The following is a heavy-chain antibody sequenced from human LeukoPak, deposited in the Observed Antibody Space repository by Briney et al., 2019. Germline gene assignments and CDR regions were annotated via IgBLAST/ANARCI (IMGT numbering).Heavy chain of an antibody. Sequence: GGSLRLSCAASGFTFSSYAMSWVRQAPGDGLEWVSAISGSGGSTYYADSVKGRCTISRDNSKNTVYLQMNSLRAEDTAVYYCAKDAVEGGGYYDIGAHYYFNYWGQGTLVTVSS. CDR2: ISGSGGST. J-gene: IGHJ4*02. V-gene: IGHV3-23*01. CDR3: AKDAVEGGGYYDIGAHYYFNY. CDR1: GFTFSSYA. D-gene: IGHD3-22*01.